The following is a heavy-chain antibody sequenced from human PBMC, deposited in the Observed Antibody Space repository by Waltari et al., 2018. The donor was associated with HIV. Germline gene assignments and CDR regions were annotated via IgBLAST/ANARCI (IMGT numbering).Heavy chain of an antibody. J-gene: IGHJ4*02. V-gene: IGHV3-23*01. D-gene: IGHD3-10*01. CDR2: ISGSGGDT. CDR1: GFIFSSYA. Sequence: LEYGGNLVQPGGSLTLSCAASGFIFSSYAMTWVRQAPGKGLEWVAGISGSGGDTLFADSVKGRFTISRDASTVYLSMNRLTAEDTAVYYCAKVGLSGRWLLRRPFYFDYWGQGILVTVSS. CDR3: AKVGLSGRWLLRRPFYFDY.